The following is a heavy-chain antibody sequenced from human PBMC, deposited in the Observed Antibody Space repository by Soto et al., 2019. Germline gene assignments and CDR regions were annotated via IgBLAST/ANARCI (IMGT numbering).Heavy chain of an antibody. CDR2: IYYSGST. D-gene: IGHD2-2*01. Sequence: QLQLQESGPGLVKPSETLSLTCTVSGGSISSSSYYWGWIRQPPGKGLEWIGSIYYSGSTYYNPSLKSRVTISVDKSKNQFSLKLSSVTAADTAVYYCARSFIVVVPAAMPVTRWFDPWGQGTLVTVSS. J-gene: IGHJ5*02. CDR3: ARSFIVVVPAAMPVTRWFDP. CDR1: GGSISSSSYY. V-gene: IGHV4-39*01.